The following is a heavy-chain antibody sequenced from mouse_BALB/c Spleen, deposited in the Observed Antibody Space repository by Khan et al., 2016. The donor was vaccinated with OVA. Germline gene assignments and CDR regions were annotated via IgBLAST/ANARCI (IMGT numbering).Heavy chain of an antibody. Sequence: EVQLQESGPGLVKPSQSLSLTCTVTGYSITSGYAWNWIRQFPGNKLEWMAYISYSGRTSYNPSLKSRLSITRDTSKNQFFLQLNSVTTEDTATYYCARSVTITTVVATDFDYWGQGTTLTVSS. J-gene: IGHJ2*01. V-gene: IGHV3-2*02. CDR3: ARSVTITTVVATDFDY. CDR1: GYSITSGYA. D-gene: IGHD1-1*01. CDR2: ISYSGRT.